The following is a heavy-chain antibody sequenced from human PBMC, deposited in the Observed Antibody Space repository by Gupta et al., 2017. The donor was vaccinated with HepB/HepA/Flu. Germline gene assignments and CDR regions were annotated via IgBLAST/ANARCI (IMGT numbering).Heavy chain of an antibody. Sequence: EVLLLESGGDLVQPGGSLRLSCAAPEIIFSQRFMSWVRQAPGKGLEWVSTVSFSGDITYYADYVKGRFTISRDISKNTLYLQMNYLRAEDTAIYYCARVAGSGWHMFDFWGQGTLVTVSS. J-gene: IGHJ4*02. CDR1: EIIFSQRF. CDR3: ARVAGSGWHMFDF. V-gene: IGHV3-23*01. D-gene: IGHD6-19*01. CDR2: VSFSGDIT.